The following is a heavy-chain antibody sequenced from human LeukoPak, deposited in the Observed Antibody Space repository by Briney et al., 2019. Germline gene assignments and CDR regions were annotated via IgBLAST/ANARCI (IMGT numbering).Heavy chain of an antibody. CDR3: ARDVGAVRGEVYFDY. V-gene: IGHV3-21*01. D-gene: IGHD3-16*01. J-gene: IGHJ4*02. CDR1: GFTFSSFS. Sequence: GGSLRLSCAASGFTFSSFSMNWVRQAPGKGLEWVSSISSGGDYKHYADSVKGRLTISRDNAKNSLFLQMNSLRAEDTAVYYCARDVGAVRGEVYFDYWGQGTLVTVSS. CDR2: ISSGGDYK.